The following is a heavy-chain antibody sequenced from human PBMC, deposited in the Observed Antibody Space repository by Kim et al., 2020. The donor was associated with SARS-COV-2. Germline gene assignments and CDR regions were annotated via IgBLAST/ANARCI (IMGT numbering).Heavy chain of an antibody. CDR3: ARAPNHGGGMDV. Sequence: SVKVSCKASGGTFSSYAISWVRQAPGQGLEWMGGIIPIFGTANYAQKFQGRVTITADESTSTAYMELSSLRSEDTAVYYCARAPNHGGGMDVWGQGTTVTVSS. J-gene: IGHJ6*02. CDR1: GGTFSSYA. V-gene: IGHV1-69*13. CDR2: IIPIFGTA.